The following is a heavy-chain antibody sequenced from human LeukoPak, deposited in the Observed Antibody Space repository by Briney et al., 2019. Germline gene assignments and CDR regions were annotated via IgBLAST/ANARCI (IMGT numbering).Heavy chain of an antibody. Sequence: GGSLRLSCAASGFTFSNYWMSWVRQAPGKGLEWVANIKLDGSEKYYVDSVKGRFTISRDNAKNSLYLQMTSLRAEDTALYYCTRSGIAAAGRDYWGKGTLVTVS. D-gene: IGHD6-13*01. CDR1: GFTFSNYW. CDR3: TRSGIAAAGRDY. CDR2: IKLDGSEK. V-gene: IGHV3-7*01. J-gene: IGHJ4*02.